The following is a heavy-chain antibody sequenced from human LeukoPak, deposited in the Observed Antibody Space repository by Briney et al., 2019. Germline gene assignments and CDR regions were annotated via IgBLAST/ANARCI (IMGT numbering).Heavy chain of an antibody. CDR3: ARDRASGYSYGAFDY. Sequence: SVKVSCKASGGTFSSYAISWVRQAPGQGLEWMGRIIPILGIANYAQKFQGRVTMTTDTSTSTAYMELRSLRSDDTAVYYCARDRASGYSYGAFDYWGQGTLVTVSS. V-gene: IGHV1-69*04. J-gene: IGHJ4*02. D-gene: IGHD5-18*01. CDR1: GGTFSSYA. CDR2: IIPILGIA.